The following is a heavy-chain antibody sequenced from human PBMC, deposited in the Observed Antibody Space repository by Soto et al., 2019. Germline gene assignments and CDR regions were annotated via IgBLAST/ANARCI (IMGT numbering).Heavy chain of an antibody. D-gene: IGHD3-10*01. J-gene: IGHJ5*02. CDR3: AKNSGWFNT. Sequence: PGGSLRLSCAASGFPFSSTDMTWVRQAPGKGLEWVSTIDGSGGTTYYADSVKGRFTISRDNSINTVFPQMNSLRADDTALYFCAKNSGWFNTWGQGALVTVSS. V-gene: IGHV3-23*01. CDR1: GFPFSSTD. CDR2: IDGSGGTT.